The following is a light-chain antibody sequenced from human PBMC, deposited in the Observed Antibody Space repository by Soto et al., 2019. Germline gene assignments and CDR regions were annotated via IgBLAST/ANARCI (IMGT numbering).Light chain of an antibody. CDR3: QQSYSTPWT. CDR1: QSISSY. V-gene: IGKV1-39*01. CDR2: AAS. Sequence: DIQLTKSPSSLSASVGDRVTITCRASQSISSYLNWYQQKPGKAPKLLIYAASSLQSGVPSRFSGSGSGTDFTLTISSLQPEDFATYFCQQSYSTPWTLGQGTKVDSK. J-gene: IGKJ1*01.